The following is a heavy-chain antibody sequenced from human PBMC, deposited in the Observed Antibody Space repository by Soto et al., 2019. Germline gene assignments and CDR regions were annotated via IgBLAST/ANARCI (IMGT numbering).Heavy chain of an antibody. CDR2: INPSGGST. CDR1: GYTFTSYY. CDR3: ARDLVPRVLRYFDWLTADYYYYGMDV. Sequence: EASVKVSCKDSGYTFTSYYMQWVRQAPGQGLEWMGIINPSGGSTTYAQRFQGRVTMTRDTSTSAVYMELSSLRSEDTAVYYCARDLVPRVLRYFDWLTADYYYYGMDVWGQGTTVTVSS. V-gene: IGHV1-46*01. D-gene: IGHD3-9*01. J-gene: IGHJ6*02.